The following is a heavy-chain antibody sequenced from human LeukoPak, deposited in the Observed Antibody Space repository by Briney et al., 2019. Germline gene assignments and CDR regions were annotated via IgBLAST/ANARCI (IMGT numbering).Heavy chain of an antibody. D-gene: IGHD5-18*01. CDR1: GFTFSSYA. Sequence: GGSLRLSCAASGFTFSSYAMHWVRQAPGKGLEWVAVISYDGSNKYYAGSVKGRFTISRDNSKNTLYLQMNSLRAEDTAVYYCARGKGSYGTNLFDYWGQGTLVTVSS. CDR3: ARGKGSYGTNLFDY. J-gene: IGHJ4*02. V-gene: IGHV3-30*04. CDR2: ISYDGSNK.